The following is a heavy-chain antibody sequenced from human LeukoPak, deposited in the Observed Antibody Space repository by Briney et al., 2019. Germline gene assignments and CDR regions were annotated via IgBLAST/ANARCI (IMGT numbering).Heavy chain of an antibody. Sequence: GGSLRLSCAASGFTFSSYGMHWVRQAPGKGLEWVAVIRYDGSNKYYADSVKGRFTISRDNSKNTLYLQMNSLRAEDTAVYYCAKEPYDSSGYYFFSTDYWGQGTLVTVSS. V-gene: IGHV3-30*02. D-gene: IGHD3-22*01. J-gene: IGHJ4*02. CDR2: IRYDGSNK. CDR3: AKEPYDSSGYYFFSTDY. CDR1: GFTFSSYG.